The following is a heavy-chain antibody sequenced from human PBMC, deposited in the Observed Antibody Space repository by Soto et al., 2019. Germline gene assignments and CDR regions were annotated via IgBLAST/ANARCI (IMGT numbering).Heavy chain of an antibody. CDR3: ARYRREAVAGYTLDN. D-gene: IGHD6-13*01. J-gene: IGHJ4*02. CDR1: GGSISSNY. Sequence: ETLSLTCTVSGGSISSNYWAWIRQPPWKGLEWIGYVYNSGSTNYNPSLKSRVTISEDTSKSQFSLKVNSMTAADTAVYYCARYRREAVAGYTLDNWGQGILVTVSS. CDR2: VYNSGST. V-gene: IGHV4-59*01.